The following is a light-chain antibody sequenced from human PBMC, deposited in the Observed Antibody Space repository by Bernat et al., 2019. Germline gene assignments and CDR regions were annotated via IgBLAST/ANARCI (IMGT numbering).Light chain of an antibody. CDR3: QQYFTYPLA. CDR1: QSIDDW. J-gene: IGKJ4*02. CDR2: KAS. V-gene: IGKV1-5*03. Sequence: DIHMTQSPSTLSASVGDRVTITCRASQSIDDWLAWYQQKPGKALRLLIYKASNLQSGVPSTFRGSASGTEFTLTISSLQPDDLATYYSQQYFTYPLAFGGGTKVEIK.